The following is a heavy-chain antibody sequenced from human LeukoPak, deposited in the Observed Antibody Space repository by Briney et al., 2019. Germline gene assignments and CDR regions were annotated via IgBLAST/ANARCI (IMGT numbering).Heavy chain of an antibody. V-gene: IGHV3-53*01. J-gene: IGHJ4*02. Sequence: GGSLRLSCAASGFTVSSNYMSWVRQAPGKGLEWVSVIYSGGSTYYADSVKGRFTISRDNSKNTLYLQMNSLRAEDTAVYYCARDPARSVSNYYDSSGYPHYFDYWGQGTLVTVSS. CDR2: IYSGGST. CDR1: GFTVSSNY. D-gene: IGHD3-22*01. CDR3: ARDPARSVSNYYDSSGYPHYFDY.